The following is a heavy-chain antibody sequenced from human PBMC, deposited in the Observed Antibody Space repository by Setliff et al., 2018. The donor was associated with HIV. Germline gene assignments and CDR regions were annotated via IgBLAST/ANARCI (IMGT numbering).Heavy chain of an antibody. CDR3: ATRPRIAARPFDY. CDR2: IFHSGDT. V-gene: IGHV4-31*03. CDR1: GVSVGSGGYY. Sequence: TLSLTCSVSGVSVGSGGYYWHWIRQHPEKALEWIGYIFHSGDTYYNPSLKSRISMSVDTSKNQFSLELTSLTAADTAVYYCATRPRIAARPFDYWGQGMLVTVSS. J-gene: IGHJ4*02. D-gene: IGHD6-6*01.